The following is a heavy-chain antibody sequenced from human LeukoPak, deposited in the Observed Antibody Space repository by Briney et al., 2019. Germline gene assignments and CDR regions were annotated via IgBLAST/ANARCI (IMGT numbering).Heavy chain of an antibody. V-gene: IGHV1-18*01. Sequence: ASVKVSCKASGYTFSTYGISWVRQAPGQGLEWVGWISPYTFNTNPAQKFQDRVTMTTDTSTSTAYMVLSSLRSDDTAVYYCARDERTVAAGTEGYFDYWGQGTLVTVSS. CDR2: ISPYTFNT. CDR3: ARDERTVAAGTEGYFDY. J-gene: IGHJ4*02. CDR1: GYTFSTYG. D-gene: IGHD6-13*01.